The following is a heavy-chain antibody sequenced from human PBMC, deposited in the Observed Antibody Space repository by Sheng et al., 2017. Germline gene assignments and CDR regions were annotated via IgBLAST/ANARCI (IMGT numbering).Heavy chain of an antibody. J-gene: IGHJ4*02. Sequence: EVQLVESGGGLVQPGGSLRLSCAASGFTFSDHYMDWVRQAPGKGLVWVSRINSDGTSASYADAVKGRFIISRDNAKKTVYLQMNSLGAEDTAVYYCAREGRGLWFGEYWGQGTLVTVSS. CDR1: GFTFSDHY. V-gene: IGHV3-74*02. CDR2: INSDGTSA. CDR3: AREGRGLWFGEY. D-gene: IGHD3-10*01.